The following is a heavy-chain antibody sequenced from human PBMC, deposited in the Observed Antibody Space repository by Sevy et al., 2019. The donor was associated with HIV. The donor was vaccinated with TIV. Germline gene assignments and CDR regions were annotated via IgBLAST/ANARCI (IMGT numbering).Heavy chain of an antibody. D-gene: IGHD2-2*01. Sequence: SETLSLTCTVSGGSISSYYWSWIRQPAGKGLEWIGRIYTSGSTNYNPSLKSRVTMSVDTSKNQFSLKLSSVTAADTAVYYCARGGGSSTSCYGPRRSGVCQKVRLDPWGQGTLVTVSS. CDR3: ARGGGSSTSCYGPRRSGVCQKVRLDP. J-gene: IGHJ5*02. V-gene: IGHV4-4*07. CDR1: GGSISSYY. CDR2: IYTSGST.